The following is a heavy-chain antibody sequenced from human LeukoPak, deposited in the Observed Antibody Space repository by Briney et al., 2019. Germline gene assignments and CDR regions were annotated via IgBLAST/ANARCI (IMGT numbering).Heavy chain of an antibody. D-gene: IGHD3-9*01. CDR2: ISYDGSNK. J-gene: IGHJ4*02. Sequence: GGSLRLSCAASGFTFSSYAMHWVRQAPGKGLEWVAVISYDGSNKYYADSVKGRFTVSRDNSKSTLYLQMNSLRAEDTALYYCAKWGDYDVLTGYYVPDYWGQGTLVTVSS. V-gene: IGHV3-30-3*02. CDR3: AKWGDYDVLTGYYVPDY. CDR1: GFTFSSYA.